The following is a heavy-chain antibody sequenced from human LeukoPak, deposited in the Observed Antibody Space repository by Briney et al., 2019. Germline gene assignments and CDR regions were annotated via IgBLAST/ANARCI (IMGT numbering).Heavy chain of an antibody. CDR2: IRSDGSNK. V-gene: IGHV3-30*02. Sequence: PGGSLRLSCAASGFTFSGSGMHWVRQAAGKGLEWVAFIRSDGSNKYYADSVKGQFTISRDNSKNTLYLQMNSLRAEDTAVYYCAKDSRNLPFDYWGQGTLVTVSS. D-gene: IGHD1-14*01. CDR1: GFTFSGSG. J-gene: IGHJ4*02. CDR3: AKDSRNLPFDY.